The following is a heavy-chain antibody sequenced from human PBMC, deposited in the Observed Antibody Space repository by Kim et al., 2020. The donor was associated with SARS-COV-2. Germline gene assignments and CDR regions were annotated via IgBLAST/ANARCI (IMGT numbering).Heavy chain of an antibody. D-gene: IGHD3-22*01. CDR1: GFTLSNAW. Sequence: GGSLRLSCAASGFTLSNAWMTWVRQAPGKGMEWVGRIKNKRDGETTDYAAPVKGRFIISRDDSNNMLYLHMNSLQSEDTAVYYCNTNPPGYYDSSGRYISYYGMDLWGQGTTVTVSS. J-gene: IGHJ6*02. CDR3: NTNPPGYYDSSGRYISYYGMDL. CDR2: IKNKRDGETT. V-gene: IGHV3-15*01.